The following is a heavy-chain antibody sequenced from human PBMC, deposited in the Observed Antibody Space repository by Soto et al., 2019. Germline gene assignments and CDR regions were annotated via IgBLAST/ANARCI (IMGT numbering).Heavy chain of an antibody. J-gene: IGHJ4*02. V-gene: IGHV1-69*13. CDR1: GGTFSSYS. D-gene: IGHD3-9*01. CDR3: ARDKNILTVKYYFDY. CDR2: IIPIFGTA. Sequence: AASVKVSCKASGGTFSSYSINWVRQAPGQGLEWMGGIIPIFGTANNAQKFQGRVTITADESATTVYMELSSLRSEDTAVYYCARDKNILTVKYYFDYWGQGTLVTVSS.